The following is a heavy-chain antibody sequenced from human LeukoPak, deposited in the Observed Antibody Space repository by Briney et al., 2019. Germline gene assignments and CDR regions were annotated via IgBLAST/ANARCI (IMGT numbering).Heavy chain of an antibody. CDR2: IYYSGST. Sequence: SETLSLTCTVSGGSISSYYWSWIRQPPGKGLEWIGYIYYSGSTNYNPSLKSRVTISVDTSKNQFSLKLSSVTAADTAVYYCAREEYYYDSSGYYYDAFDIWGQGTMVTVSS. J-gene: IGHJ3*02. D-gene: IGHD3-22*01. V-gene: IGHV4-59*01. CDR1: GGSISSYY. CDR3: AREEYYYDSSGYYYDAFDI.